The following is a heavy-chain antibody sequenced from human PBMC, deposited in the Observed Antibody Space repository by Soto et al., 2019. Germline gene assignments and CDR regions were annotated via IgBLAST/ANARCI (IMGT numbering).Heavy chain of an antibody. CDR2: ISGSGGST. D-gene: IGHD6-19*01. V-gene: IGHV3-23*01. J-gene: IGHJ5*02. CDR1: GFTFSSYA. CDR3: ASSAVAVVSGWFDP. Sequence: GGSLRLSCAASGFTFSSYAMSWVRQAPGKGLEWVSAISGSGGSTYYADSVRGRFTISRDNSKNTLYLQMNSLRAEDTAVYYCASSAVAVVSGWFDPWGQGTLVTVSS.